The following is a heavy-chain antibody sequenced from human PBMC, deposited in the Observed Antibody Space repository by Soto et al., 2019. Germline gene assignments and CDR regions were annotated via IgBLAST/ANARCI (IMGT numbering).Heavy chain of an antibody. V-gene: IGHV3-48*01. CDR3: VRAQNFGSS. D-gene: IGHD3-10*01. J-gene: IGHJ5*02. CDR2: ISSSSGAI. CDR1: GFTFSTYA. Sequence: EVQLVESGGGLVQPGGSLRLSCAASGFTFSTYAMNWVRQAPGKGLEWVSYISSSSGAIHYADSVQGRFTTSRDNGKNSLYLQMTSLRAEDTAVYYCVRAQNFGSSWGQGTLVTVSS.